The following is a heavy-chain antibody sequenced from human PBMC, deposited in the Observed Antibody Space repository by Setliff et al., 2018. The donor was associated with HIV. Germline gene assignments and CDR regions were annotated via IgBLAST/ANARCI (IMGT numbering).Heavy chain of an antibody. Sequence: SETLSLTCGVSGYSISSDYCWGWIRQPPGKGLEWIGNMCHGGNNNYYNPSLKSRVTISVDTSKNQFSLRLSSVTAADTAVYYCARGYSGYVGFTSMDVWGQGTTVTVSS. D-gene: IGHD1-26*01. J-gene: IGHJ6*02. CDR2: MCHGGNNN. CDR3: ARGYSGYVGFTSMDV. V-gene: IGHV4-38-2*01. CDR1: GYSISSDYC.